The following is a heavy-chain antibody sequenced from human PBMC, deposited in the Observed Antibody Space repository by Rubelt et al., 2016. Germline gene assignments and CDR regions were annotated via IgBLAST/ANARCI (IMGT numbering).Heavy chain of an antibody. V-gene: IGHV3-33*01. CDR3: ARAYYDSSGYYPHAFDI. D-gene: IGHD3-22*01. CDR2: IWHDGTDK. J-gene: IGHJ3*02. Sequence: GKGLEWVAVIWHDGTDKYYADSVKGRFTISRDNSKNTLFLQMNSLRVEDTAVYYCARAYYDSSGYYPHAFDIWGQGTMVTVSS.